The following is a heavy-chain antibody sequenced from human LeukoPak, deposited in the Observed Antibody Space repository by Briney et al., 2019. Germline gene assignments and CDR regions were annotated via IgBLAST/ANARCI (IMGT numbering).Heavy chain of an antibody. CDR3: ATRTRGGVRGIMDV. J-gene: IGHJ6*04. D-gene: IGHD3-10*01. CDR2: INHSGST. CDR1: GYSISSGYY. V-gene: IGHV4-38-2*02. Sequence: SETLSLTCTVSGYSISSGYYWGWIRQPPGKGLEWIGEINHSGSTNYNPSLKSRVTISVDTSKNQFSLKLSSVTAADTAVYYCATRTRGGVRGIMDVWGKGTTVTISS.